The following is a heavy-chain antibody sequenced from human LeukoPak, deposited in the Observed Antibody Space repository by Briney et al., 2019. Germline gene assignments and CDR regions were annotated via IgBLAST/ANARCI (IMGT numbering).Heavy chain of an antibody. CDR2: MNPKSGGT. Sequence: ASVNVSFKSSVYTFTNSYIHWVRQAPGQGLEWMGSMNPKSGGTKYAQKFQGRVSMTRDTSISTAYMELASLTSDDTAVYYCARAGGRSWFDPWGQGTLVTVSS. J-gene: IGHJ5*02. D-gene: IGHD1-26*01. CDR1: VYTFTNSY. CDR3: ARAGGRSWFDP. V-gene: IGHV1-2*02.